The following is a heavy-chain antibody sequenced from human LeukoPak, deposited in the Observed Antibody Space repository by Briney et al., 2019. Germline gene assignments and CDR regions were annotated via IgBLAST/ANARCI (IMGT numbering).Heavy chain of an antibody. Sequence: GGSLRLSCAASRFTFSDYYMSWIRQAPGKGLEWVSSISSRGSTIYYVDSVKGRFTISGDNAKNSLYLQMNSLRAEDTAVYYCSRYYQYNWFDPWGQGTLVTVSS. V-gene: IGHV3-11*04. CDR3: SRYYQYNWFDP. J-gene: IGHJ5*02. CDR1: RFTFSDYY. CDR2: ISSRGSTI. D-gene: IGHD2-2*01.